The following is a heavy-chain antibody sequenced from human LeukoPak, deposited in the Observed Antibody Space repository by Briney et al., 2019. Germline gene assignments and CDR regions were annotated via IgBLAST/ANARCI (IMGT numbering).Heavy chain of an antibody. D-gene: IGHD1-7*01. V-gene: IGHV3-74*01. CDR3: ARGDLRELRAFTDY. CDR1: GFTFSSYW. CDR2: INSGGSIT. J-gene: IGHJ4*02. Sequence: GGSLRLSCAASGFTFSSYWMHWVRQAPGKGLVWVSHINSGGSITNYADSVKGRFTISRDNAKNTLYLQMNSLRAEDTAVYHCARGDLRELRAFTDYWGQGTLVTVSS.